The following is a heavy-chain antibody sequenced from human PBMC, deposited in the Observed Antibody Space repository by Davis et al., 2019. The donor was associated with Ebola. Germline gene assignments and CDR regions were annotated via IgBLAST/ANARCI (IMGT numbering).Heavy chain of an antibody. D-gene: IGHD3-10*01. CDR1: GFTFSSYG. V-gene: IGHV3-33*01. CDR3: ARDGITRTPPFSYYYMDV. J-gene: IGHJ6*03. CDR2: IWYDGSNK. Sequence: GESLKISCAASGFTFSSYGMHWVRQAPGKGLEWVAVIWYDGSNKYYADSVKGRFTISRDNAKNSLYLQMNSLRAEDTAVYYCARDGITRTPPFSYYYMDVWGKGTTVTVSS.